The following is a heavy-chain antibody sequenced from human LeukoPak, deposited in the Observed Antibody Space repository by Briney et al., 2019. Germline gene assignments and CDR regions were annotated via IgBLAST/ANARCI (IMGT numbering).Heavy chain of an antibody. CDR1: GYTFTSYY. Sequence: ASVTVSCTASGYTFTSYYMHWVRQAPGQGLEWMGIINPSGGSTSYAQKFQGRVTMTRDTSTSTVYMELSSLRSEDTAVYYCARERPYYYDSSGYYWTRSEIDYWGQGTLVTVSS. V-gene: IGHV1-46*01. CDR3: ARERPYYYDSSGYYWTRSEIDY. CDR2: INPSGGST. D-gene: IGHD3-22*01. J-gene: IGHJ4*02.